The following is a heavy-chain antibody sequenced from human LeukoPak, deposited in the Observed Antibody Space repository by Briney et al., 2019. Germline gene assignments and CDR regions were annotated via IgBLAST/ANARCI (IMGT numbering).Heavy chain of an antibody. CDR1: GDSFSSGY. CDR2: TSHSDST. Sequence: SETLSLTCTVSGDSFSSGYWSWIRQSPGKGLEWIGYTSHSDSTRYNPSLKSRVTMSIDTSMNQFSLKVTSVTAADTAVYYCARGSSRFDCWGQGTLVTVSS. J-gene: IGHJ4*02. D-gene: IGHD6-13*01. CDR3: ARGSSRFDC. V-gene: IGHV4-59*01.